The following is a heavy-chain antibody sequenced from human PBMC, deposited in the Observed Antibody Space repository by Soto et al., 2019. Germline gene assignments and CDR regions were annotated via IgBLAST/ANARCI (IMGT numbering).Heavy chain of an antibody. CDR2: INPSGGST. CDR1: GYTFTSYY. J-gene: IGHJ3*02. Sequence: QVQLVQSGAEVKKPGASVKVSCKASGYTFTSYYMHWVRQAPGQGLEWMGIINPSGGSTNYAQKFQGRVTMNRDKSTSTVYMELSSLRSEDTAVYYCARVGMTNNAFDIWGQGTMVTVSS. CDR3: ARVGMTNNAFDI. V-gene: IGHV1-46*01. D-gene: IGHD4-17*01.